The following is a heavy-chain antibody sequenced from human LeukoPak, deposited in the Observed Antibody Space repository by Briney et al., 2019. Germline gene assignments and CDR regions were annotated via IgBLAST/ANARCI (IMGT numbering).Heavy chain of an antibody. J-gene: IGHJ4*02. V-gene: IGHV3-21*01. CDR1: GFTFSSYA. D-gene: IGHD4-17*01. CDR2: ISSSSSYI. CDR3: ARDGAVTNGRYFDY. Sequence: PGGSLRLSCAASGFTFSSYAMHWVRQAPGKGLEWVSSISSSSSYIYYGDSVKGRFTISRDNAKNSLYLQMNSLRAEDTAVYYCARDGAVTNGRYFDYWGQGTLVTVSS.